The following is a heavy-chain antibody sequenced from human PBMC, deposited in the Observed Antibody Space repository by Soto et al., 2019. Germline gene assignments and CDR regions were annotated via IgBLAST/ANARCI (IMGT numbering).Heavy chain of an antibody. J-gene: IGHJ6*02. CDR2: IWYDGSNK. Sequence: GGSLRLSCAASGFTFSSYGMHWVRQAPGKGLEWVAVIWYDGSNKYYADSVKGRFTISRDNSKNTLYLQMNSLRAEDTAVYYCARVFMPAYCGSGGSCYSYYYYYGMDVWGQGTTVTVSS. D-gene: IGHD2-15*01. V-gene: IGHV3-33*01. CDR1: GFTFSSYG. CDR3: ARVFMPAYCGSGGSCYSYYYYYGMDV.